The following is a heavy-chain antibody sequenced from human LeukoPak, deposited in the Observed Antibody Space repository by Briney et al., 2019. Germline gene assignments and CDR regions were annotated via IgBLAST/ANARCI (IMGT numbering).Heavy chain of an antibody. CDR2: IYYSGST. J-gene: IGHJ5*02. D-gene: IGHD5-18*01. V-gene: IGHV4-28*01. CDR1: GYSISSSNW. CDR3: ARSAMVRGNWFDP. Sequence: SETLSLTCAVSGYSISSSNWWGWIRQPPGKGLEWIGYIYYSGSTYYNPSLKSRVTMSVDTSKSQFSLKLSSVTAVDTAVYYCARSAMVRGNWFDPWGQGTLVTVSS.